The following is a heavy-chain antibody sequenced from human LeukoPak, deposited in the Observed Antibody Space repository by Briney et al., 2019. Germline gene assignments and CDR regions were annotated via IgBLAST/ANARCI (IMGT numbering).Heavy chain of an antibody. CDR3: ARAGIVVVHYEDWEWFDP. V-gene: IGHV1-2*02. CDR2: INPNSGGT. CDR1: GYTFTGYY. D-gene: IGHD2-2*01. J-gene: IGHJ5*02. Sequence: ASVKVSCKASGYTFTGYYMHWVRQAPGQGLEWMGWINPNSGGTNYAQKFQGRVTMTRETSISTAYMELSRLRSDDTAVYYCARAGIVVVHYEDWEWFDPWGQGTLVTVSS.